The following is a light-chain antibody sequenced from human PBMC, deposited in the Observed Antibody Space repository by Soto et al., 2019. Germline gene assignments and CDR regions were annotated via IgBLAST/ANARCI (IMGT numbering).Light chain of an antibody. Sequence: DLQMTQSPSSLSASVGARVSITCQASQDIGTSLSWFHHKPGRAPKLLLYGASYLETGVPSRFRGSGSGTDFTFTITSLQPEDIATYYCPHYNNLPPFTFGPGTIVDIK. CDR3: PHYNNLPPFT. J-gene: IGKJ3*01. CDR1: QDIGTS. CDR2: GAS. V-gene: IGKV1-33*01.